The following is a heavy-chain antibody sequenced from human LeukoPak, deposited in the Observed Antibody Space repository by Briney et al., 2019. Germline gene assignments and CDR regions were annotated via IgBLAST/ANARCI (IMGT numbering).Heavy chain of an antibody. CDR3: TRLSGDSSGSLFYFDP. CDR2: MNTNTGDA. D-gene: IGHD3-22*01. J-gene: IGHJ4*02. CDR1: GYIFSTHA. Sequence: ASVKVSCKASGYIFSTHAINWVRQAPGQGLEWVGWMNTNTGDATYAQAFTGRFVFSLDTSLSTTYLQISSLKTDDTAIYYCTRLSGDSSGSLFYFDPWGQGTLVTVSS. V-gene: IGHV7-4-1*02.